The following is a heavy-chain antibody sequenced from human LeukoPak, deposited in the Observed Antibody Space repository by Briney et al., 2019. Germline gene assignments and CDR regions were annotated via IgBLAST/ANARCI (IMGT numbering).Heavy chain of an antibody. J-gene: IGHJ3*02. CDR3: ANSGVVVPAAYPGAFDI. Sequence: GGSLRLSCAASGFTFSSYGIHWVRQAPGKGLEWVAFIRYDGSNKYYADSVKGRFTISRDNSKNTLYLQMNSLRAEDTAVYYCANSGVVVPAAYPGAFDIWGQGTMVTVSS. CDR1: GFTFSSYG. CDR2: IRYDGSNK. D-gene: IGHD2-2*01. V-gene: IGHV3-30*02.